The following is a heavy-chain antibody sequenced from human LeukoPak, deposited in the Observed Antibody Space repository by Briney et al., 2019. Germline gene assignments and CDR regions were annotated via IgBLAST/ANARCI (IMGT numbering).Heavy chain of an antibody. Sequence: SETLSLTCTVSGGSLSSSSYYWGWTRQPPGKGLEWIGRIYYSGSTYYNPPLKSRVTISVDTSKNQFSLKLSSVTAADTAVYYCARPRRYYYMDVWGKGTTVTVSS. CDR3: ARPRRYYYMDV. CDR1: GGSLSSSSYY. CDR2: IYYSGST. J-gene: IGHJ6*03. V-gene: IGHV4-39*01.